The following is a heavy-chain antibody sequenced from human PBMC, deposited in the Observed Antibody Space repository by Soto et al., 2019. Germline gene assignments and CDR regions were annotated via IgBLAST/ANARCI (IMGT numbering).Heavy chain of an antibody. CDR3: AKRSSGWYFDL. D-gene: IGHD6-19*01. Sequence: EVQLLESGGGLVQPGGSLRLSCAASGFTFSSYAMSWVRQAPGKGLEWVSVISGSGGSTYYANSVKGRFTISRDNSKNSLYLQMNSLRAEDTAVYYCAKRSSGWYFDLWGRGTLVTVSS. V-gene: IGHV3-23*01. J-gene: IGHJ2*01. CDR2: ISGSGGST. CDR1: GFTFSSYA.